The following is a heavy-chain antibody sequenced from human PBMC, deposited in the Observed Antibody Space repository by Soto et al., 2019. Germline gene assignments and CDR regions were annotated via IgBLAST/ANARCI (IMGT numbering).Heavy chain of an antibody. J-gene: IGHJ4*02. D-gene: IGHD3-16*01. CDR3: AKMRGMQVWEYYLDY. V-gene: IGHV3-23*01. CDR1: GFTFRTYA. Sequence: EVQVLESGGGLVQPGGSLRLSCAASGFTFRTYAMSWVRHAPGKGLEWVSTISGSGGSTKYADSVKGRFTVSRDNSKNTVFLQMSSLRAEDTAVYYCAKMRGMQVWEYYLDYWGQGTLVTVSS. CDR2: ISGSGGST.